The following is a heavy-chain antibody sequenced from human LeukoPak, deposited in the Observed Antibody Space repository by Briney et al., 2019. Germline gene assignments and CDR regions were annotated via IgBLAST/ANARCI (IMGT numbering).Heavy chain of an antibody. CDR3: AKDRGYRLLYYFDY. V-gene: IGHV3-9*01. J-gene: IGHJ4*02. CDR1: GFTFDDYA. Sequence: PGRSPRLSCAASGFTFDDYAMHWVRQAPGKGLEWVSGISWNSGSIGYADSVKGRFTISRDNAKNSLYLRMNSLRAEDTALYYCAKDRGYRLLYYFDYWGQGTLVTVSS. CDR2: ISWNSGSI. D-gene: IGHD2-2*01.